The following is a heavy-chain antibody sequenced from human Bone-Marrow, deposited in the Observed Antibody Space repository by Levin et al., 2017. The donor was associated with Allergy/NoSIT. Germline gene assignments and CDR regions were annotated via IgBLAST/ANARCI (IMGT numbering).Heavy chain of an antibody. J-gene: IGHJ6*03. CDR1: GGSIDTYY. CDR3: ARSSAWNAPYNYDYYLDV. D-gene: IGHD1-1*01. Sequence: SETLSLTCTVSGGSIDTYYWSWIRQTPGKGLEWIGYVYNNGRTSYNPSLESRVTISIDTSKDQFSLKLGSGTVADTAIYYCARSSAWNAPYNYDYYLDVWGKGTTVTVSS. V-gene: IGHV4-59*08. CDR2: VYNNGRT.